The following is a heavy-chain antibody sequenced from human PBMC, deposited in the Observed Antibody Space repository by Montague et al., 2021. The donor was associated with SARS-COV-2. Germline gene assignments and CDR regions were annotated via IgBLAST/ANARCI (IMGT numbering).Heavy chain of an antibody. V-gene: IGHV3-30*04. CDR1: GYTFSHYG. D-gene: IGHD3-9*01. CDR2: ISYDGRNK. CDR3: AKDQGYFDWPLPQDGMDA. Sequence: SLRLSCAASGYTFSHYGIHWVRQPPGKGLEWVAFISYDGRNKYYADSVTGRFTISRDDSNNTLFPQMNSLKTEDTAVYYCAKDQGYFDWPLPQDGMDAWGQGTTAIVSS. J-gene: IGHJ6*02.